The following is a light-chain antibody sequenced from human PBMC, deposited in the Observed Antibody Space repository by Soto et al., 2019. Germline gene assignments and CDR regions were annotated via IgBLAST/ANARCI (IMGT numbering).Light chain of an antibody. CDR1: SSDVGGYNY. CDR3: SSYTSSSTLHV. J-gene: IGLJ1*01. Sequence: QSVLTQPASVSGSPGQSITISCTGTSSDVGGYNYVSWYQQQPGKAPKLMIYDVSNRPSGVSNRFSGSKSGNTASLTISGLQAEDEADHYCSSYTSSSTLHVFGTGTKLTVL. V-gene: IGLV2-14*01. CDR2: DVS.